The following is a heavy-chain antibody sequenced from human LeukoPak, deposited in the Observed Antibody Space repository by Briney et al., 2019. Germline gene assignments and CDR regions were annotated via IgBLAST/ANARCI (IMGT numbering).Heavy chain of an antibody. D-gene: IGHD6-19*01. V-gene: IGHV3-23*01. Sequence: GGSLRLSCAASGFTFSSYAMSWVRQASGKGLEWVSAISGSGGSTYYADSVKGRFTISRDNSKNTLYLQMNSLRAEDTAVYYCAKGVRASYSSGWFDYWGQGTLVTVSS. CDR3: AKGVRASYSSGWFDY. J-gene: IGHJ4*02. CDR2: ISGSGGST. CDR1: GFTFSSYA.